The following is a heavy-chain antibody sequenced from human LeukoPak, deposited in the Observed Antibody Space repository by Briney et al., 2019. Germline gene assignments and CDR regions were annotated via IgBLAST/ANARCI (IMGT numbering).Heavy chain of an antibody. D-gene: IGHD6-13*01. CDR1: GGSISSGDYY. V-gene: IGHV4-30-4*08. CDR3: AREWAFSSSRDF. J-gene: IGHJ4*02. CDR2: IYYSGST. Sequence: PSQTLSLTCTVSGGSISSGDYYWSWIRQPPGKGLERIGYIYYSGSTYYNPSLKSRVTISVDTSKNQFSLKLSSVTAADTAVYYCAREWAFSSSRDFWGQGTLVTVSS.